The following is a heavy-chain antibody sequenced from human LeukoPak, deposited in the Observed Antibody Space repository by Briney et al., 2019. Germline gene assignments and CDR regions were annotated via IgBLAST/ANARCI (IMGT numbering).Heavy chain of an antibody. CDR2: ITHSGTT. Sequence: SETLSLTCTVSAGPITDYYWTWIRQTPGKELEWIGYITHSGTTNYNPSPQSRVSISGDASKRQFSLQLTSVSSADTAVYYCARDSFASGSDVWGQGTMVTVSS. CDR3: ARDSFASGSDV. CDR1: AGPITDYY. D-gene: IGHD3-10*01. J-gene: IGHJ6*02. V-gene: IGHV4-59*01.